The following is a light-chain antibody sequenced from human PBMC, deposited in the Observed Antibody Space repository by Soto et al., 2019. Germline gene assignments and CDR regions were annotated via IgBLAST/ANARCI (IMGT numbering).Light chain of an antibody. CDR2: GTS. J-gene: IGKJ1*01. Sequence: ETVLTQSPATLSLSPGERATLSCRASQSVGNKYLAWYQQKPGQAPRLLIYGTSNRATGIPDRFSGSGSGTDFTLTISRLEPEDFAVYYCQQYGSSGTFGQGTKVDIK. CDR3: QQYGSSGT. CDR1: QSVGNKY. V-gene: IGKV3-20*01.